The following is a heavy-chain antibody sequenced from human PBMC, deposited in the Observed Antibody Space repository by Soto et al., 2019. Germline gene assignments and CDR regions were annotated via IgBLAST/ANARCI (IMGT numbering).Heavy chain of an antibody. V-gene: IGHV4-30-2*01. CDR1: GGSISSGGYS. Sequence: QLQLQESGSGLVKPSQTLSLTCAVAGGSISSGGYSWNWIRQQPGKGLEWIGYIYHSGSTYYNPSLKSRVTLSLDRSKDQFSLKLSSVTAPDTAVYYCATMTTLTTRAIDIWGQGTMVTVSS. CDR3: ATMTTLTTRAIDI. J-gene: IGHJ3*02. D-gene: IGHD4-17*01. CDR2: IYHSGST.